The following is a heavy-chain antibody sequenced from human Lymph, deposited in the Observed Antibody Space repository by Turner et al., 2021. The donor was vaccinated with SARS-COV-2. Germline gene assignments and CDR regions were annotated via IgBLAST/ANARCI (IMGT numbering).Heavy chain of an antibody. V-gene: IGHV3-33*01. J-gene: IGHJ6*02. CDR1: GFTFSSYG. CDR3: ARGSAGGDV. Sequence: QVQLVESGGGVVQPRRSLRLSCAASGFTFSSYGMHWVRQAAGKGLEWVAFIWYDGSNTYYADSAKGRFTIARDNSKTTLYLQMNSLRAEDTAVYYCARGSAGGDVWGQGTTVTVSS. CDR2: IWYDGSNT. D-gene: IGHD6-13*01.